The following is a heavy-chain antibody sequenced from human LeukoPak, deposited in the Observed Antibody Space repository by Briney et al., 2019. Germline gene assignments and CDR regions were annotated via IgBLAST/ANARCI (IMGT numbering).Heavy chain of an antibody. J-gene: IGHJ4*02. CDR2: IYYSGST. V-gene: IGHV4-39*07. Sequence: SETLSLTCTVSGGSISSSSYSWGWIRQPPGKGLEWIGSIYYSGSTYYNPSLKSRVTISVDTSKNQFSLKLSSVTAADTAVYYCARDQMYYDFWSGYYKRLLFDYWGQGTLVTVSS. CDR3: ARDQMYYDFWSGYYKRLLFDY. CDR1: GGSISSSSYS. D-gene: IGHD3-3*01.